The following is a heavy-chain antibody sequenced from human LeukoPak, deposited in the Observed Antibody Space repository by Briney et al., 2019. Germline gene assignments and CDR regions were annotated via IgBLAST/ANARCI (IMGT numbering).Heavy chain of an antibody. CDR1: GYTFTSYD. J-gene: IGHJ4*02. Sequence: ASVKVSCKASGYTFTSYDINWVRQATGQGLEWMGWMNPNSGNTGYAQKFQGRVTMTRNTSISTAYMELSSLRSEDTAVYYCARGVVAAAGRTFDFWGQGTLVTVSS. CDR3: ARGVVAAAGRTFDF. CDR2: MNPNSGNT. V-gene: IGHV1-8*01. D-gene: IGHD6-13*01.